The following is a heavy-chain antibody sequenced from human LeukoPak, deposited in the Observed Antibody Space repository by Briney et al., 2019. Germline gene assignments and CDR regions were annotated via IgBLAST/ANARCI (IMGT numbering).Heavy chain of an antibody. V-gene: IGHV4-34*01. CDR1: GGSFSGYY. J-gene: IGHJ4*02. CDR3: ARGRVTMVRGVIITLDY. D-gene: IGHD3-10*01. CDR2: INHSGST. Sequence: PSETLSLTCAVYGGSFSGYYWSWIRQPPGKGLEWIGEINHSGSTNYNPSLKSRVTISVDTSKNQFSLKPSSVTAADTAVYYCARGRVTMVRGVIITLDYWGQGTLVTVSS.